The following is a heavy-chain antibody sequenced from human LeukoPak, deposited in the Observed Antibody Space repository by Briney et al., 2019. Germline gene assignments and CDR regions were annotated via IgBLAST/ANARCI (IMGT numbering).Heavy chain of an antibody. CDR3: ASLVGAATHFDY. J-gene: IGHJ4*02. D-gene: IGHD1-26*01. CDR1: GYTFTSYG. V-gene: IGHV1-18*01. CDR2: ISAYNGNT. Sequence: ASVKVSCKASGYTFTSYGISWVRQAPGQGLEWMGWISAYNGNTNYAQKLQGRVTMTRDTSISTAYMELSRLRSDDTAVYYCASLVGAATHFDYWGQGTLVTVSS.